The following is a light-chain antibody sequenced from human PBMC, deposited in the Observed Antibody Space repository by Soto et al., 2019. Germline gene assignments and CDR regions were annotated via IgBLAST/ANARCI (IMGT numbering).Light chain of an antibody. J-gene: IGLJ1*01. CDR2: EGS. CDR1: SSDVGSYTL. CDR3: QSYDSSLSGSEV. V-gene: IGLV2-14*02. Sequence: QSVLTQPASVSGSPGQSITISCTGTSSDVGSYTLVSWYQQHPGKAPKLMIYEGSKRPSGVSNRFSGSKSGNTASLTISGLQAEDDADYSCQSYDSSLSGSEVFGTGTKLTVL.